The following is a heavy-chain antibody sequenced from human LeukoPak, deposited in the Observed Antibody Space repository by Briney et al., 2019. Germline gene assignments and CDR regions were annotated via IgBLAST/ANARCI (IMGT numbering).Heavy chain of an antibody. J-gene: IGHJ4*02. CDR3: ARTIEMATISYFDY. CDR1: GFTFSSYG. Sequence: TGGSLRLSCAASGFTFSSYGMHWVRQAPGKGLEWVSYISSSDSTIYYADSVKGRFTISRDNAKNSLYLQMNSLRAGDTAVYYCARTIEMATISYFDYWGQGTLVTVSS. D-gene: IGHD5-24*01. V-gene: IGHV3-48*03. CDR2: ISSSDSTI.